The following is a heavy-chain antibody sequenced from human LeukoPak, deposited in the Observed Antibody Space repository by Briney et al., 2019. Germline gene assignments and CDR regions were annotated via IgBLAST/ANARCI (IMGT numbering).Heavy chain of an antibody. V-gene: IGHV4-39*01. CDR3: AGTRYCSGGSCYLRWFDP. Sequence: SETLSLTCTVSGGSISSSSYYWGWIRQPPGKGLEWIGSIYYSGSTYYNPSLKSRVTISVDTSKNQFSLKLSSVTAADTAVYYCAGTRYCSGGSCYLRWFDPWGQGTLVTVSS. J-gene: IGHJ5*02. D-gene: IGHD2-15*01. CDR2: IYYSGST. CDR1: GGSISSSSYY.